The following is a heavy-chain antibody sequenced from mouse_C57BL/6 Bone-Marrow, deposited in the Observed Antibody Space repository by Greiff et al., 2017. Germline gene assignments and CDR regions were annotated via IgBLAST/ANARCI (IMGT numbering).Heavy chain of an antibody. V-gene: IGHV1-82*01. CDR3: ARGLYGSSFNWYFDV. CDR1: GYAFSSSW. Sequence: QVQLQQSGPELVKPGASVKISCKASGYAFSSSWMNWVKQRPGKGLEWIGRIYPGDGDTNYNGKFKGKATLTADKSSSTAYMQLSSLTSEDSAVYFCARGLYGSSFNWYFDVWGTGTTVTVSS. CDR2: IYPGDGDT. J-gene: IGHJ1*03. D-gene: IGHD1-1*01.